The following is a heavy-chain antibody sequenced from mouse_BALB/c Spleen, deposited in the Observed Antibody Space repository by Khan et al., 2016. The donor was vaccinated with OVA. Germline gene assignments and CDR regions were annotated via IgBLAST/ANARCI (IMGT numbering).Heavy chain of an antibody. Sequence: QIQLVQSGPALKKPGETVKISCKASGYTFTNYGMNWVKQAPGKGLKWMGWINTYTGEPTSADDFKGRFAFSLETSASTANLQINNLKSEDTASYFCARWGGDGFTYWGHGTLVTDSA. CDR1: GYTFTNYG. V-gene: IGHV9-3-1*01. CDR2: INTYTGEP. D-gene: IGHD2-13*01. CDR3: ARWGGDGFTY. J-gene: IGHJ3*01.